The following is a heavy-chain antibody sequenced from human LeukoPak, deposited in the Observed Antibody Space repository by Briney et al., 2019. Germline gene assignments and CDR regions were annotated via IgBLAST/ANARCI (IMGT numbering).Heavy chain of an antibody. Sequence: PGGSLRLSCAVSEFTFSSYGMHWVRQAPGKGLEWVAVISYDGSEKYYGDSVKGRLTISRDNSKNTLYLQMNSLRAEDTAVYYCVKPSRDGVHFDYWGQGTLVTVSS. CDR2: ISYDGSEK. V-gene: IGHV3-30*18. D-gene: IGHD3-10*01. J-gene: IGHJ4*02. CDR1: EFTFSSYG. CDR3: VKPSRDGVHFDY.